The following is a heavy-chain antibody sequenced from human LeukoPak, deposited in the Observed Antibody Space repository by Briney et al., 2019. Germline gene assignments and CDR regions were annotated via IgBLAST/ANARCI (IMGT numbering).Heavy chain of an antibody. CDR3: ARTLDSSGYYFYFDY. CDR2: ISANNNNT. CDR1: GYSFTTYG. V-gene: IGHV1-18*01. D-gene: IGHD3-22*01. Sequence: GASVKVSCKASGYSFTTYGISWVRQAPGQGLEWMGWISANNNNTDNVQKLQGRVTMTTDTSTSTAYMELRSLRSDDTAVYYCARTLDSSGYYFYFDYWGQGTLVTVSS. J-gene: IGHJ4*02.